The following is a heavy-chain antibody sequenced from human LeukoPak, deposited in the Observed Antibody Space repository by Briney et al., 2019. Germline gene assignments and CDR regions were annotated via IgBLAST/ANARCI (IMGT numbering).Heavy chain of an antibody. CDR2: ISYDGSNK. CDR3: ARGSGYGN. Sequence: GGSLRLSCAVSGFTFSDHYMDWVRQAPGKGLEWVAVISYDGSNKYYADSVKGRFTISRDNSKNTLYLQMNSLRAEDTAVYYCARGSGYGNWGQGTLVTVSS. CDR1: GFTFSDHY. J-gene: IGHJ4*02. V-gene: IGHV3-30-3*01. D-gene: IGHD5-12*01.